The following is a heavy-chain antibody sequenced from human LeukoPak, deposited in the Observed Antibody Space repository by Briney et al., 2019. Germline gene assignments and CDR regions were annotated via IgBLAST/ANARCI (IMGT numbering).Heavy chain of an antibody. CDR1: GGSISSGGYY. J-gene: IGHJ4*02. Sequence: PSQTLSLTCTVSGGSISSGGYYWSWIRQPPGKGLEWIGEINHSGSTDYNPSLKSRVTISVDTSKNQFSLKLSSVTAADTAVYYCARAWDIVVVPAANFDYWGQGTLVTVSS. V-gene: IGHV4-30-2*01. D-gene: IGHD2-2*01. CDR3: ARAWDIVVVPAANFDY. CDR2: INHSGST.